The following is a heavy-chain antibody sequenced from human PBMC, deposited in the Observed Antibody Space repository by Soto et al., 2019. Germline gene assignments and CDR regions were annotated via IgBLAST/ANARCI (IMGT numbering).Heavy chain of an antibody. D-gene: IGHD3-3*01. CDR1: GLNFDDFA. CDR3: AKGRYDFWSPYYFDS. Sequence: GGSLRLSCVGTGLNFDDFAMHWVRQAPGKGLEWVSGITWNSRVLAYADSVKGRFTISRDNARNSLYLQMDSLRDEDTALYYCAKGRYDFWSPYYFDSWGQGTLVT. V-gene: IGHV3-9*01. CDR2: ITWNSRVL. J-gene: IGHJ4*02.